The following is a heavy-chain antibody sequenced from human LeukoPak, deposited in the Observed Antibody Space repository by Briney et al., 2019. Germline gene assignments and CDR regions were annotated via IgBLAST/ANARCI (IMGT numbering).Heavy chain of an antibody. CDR1: GYTFTGYY. Sequence: GASVKVSCKASGYTFTGYYMHWVRQAPGQGLEWMGRNNPNSGGTNYAQKFQGRVTMTRDTSISKAYMELSRLRSDDTAVYYCARGIAVAGNSWGQGTLVTVSS. J-gene: IGHJ5*02. D-gene: IGHD6-19*01. CDR3: ARGIAVAGNS. V-gene: IGHV1-2*06. CDR2: NNPNSGGT.